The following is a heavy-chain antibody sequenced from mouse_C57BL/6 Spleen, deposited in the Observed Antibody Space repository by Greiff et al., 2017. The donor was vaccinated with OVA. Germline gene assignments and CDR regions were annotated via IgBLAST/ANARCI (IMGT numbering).Heavy chain of an antibody. Sequence: EVKLQESGAELVRPGASVKLSCTASSFNIKDYYMHWVKQRPEQGLEWIGRIDPEDGDTEYAPKFQGKATMTADTSSNTAYLQLSSLTSEDTAVYYCTTGTTVVEGFAYWGQGTLVTVSA. CDR1: SFNIKDYY. CDR2: IDPEDGDT. D-gene: IGHD1-1*01. J-gene: IGHJ3*01. CDR3: TTGTTVVEGFAY. V-gene: IGHV14-1*01.